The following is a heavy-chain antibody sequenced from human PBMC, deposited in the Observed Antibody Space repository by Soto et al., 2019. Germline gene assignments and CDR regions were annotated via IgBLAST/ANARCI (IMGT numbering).Heavy chain of an antibody. D-gene: IGHD6-19*01. Sequence: EVQLLESGGGLVQPGGSLRLSFAASGFTFSSYAMSWVRQAPGKGLEWVSAISGSGGSTYYADSVKGRFTISRDNSKNTLYLQMNSLRAEDTAVYYCAKCKALVIAVAPVDYWGQGTLVTVSS. CDR2: ISGSGGST. CDR1: GFTFSSYA. V-gene: IGHV3-23*01. J-gene: IGHJ4*02. CDR3: AKCKALVIAVAPVDY.